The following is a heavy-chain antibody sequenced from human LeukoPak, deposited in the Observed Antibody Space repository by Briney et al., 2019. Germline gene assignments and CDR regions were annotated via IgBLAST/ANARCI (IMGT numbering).Heavy chain of an antibody. V-gene: IGHV4-61*03. Sequence: KTSETLSLTCTVSGASVNSGTYYWSWLRQPPGKGLEWIGFIYYTGNTKYHPSLEGRVTISVDTSKNHFSLKLTSLTAADTANYYCARGLGPIWGQGTLVTVSS. CDR1: GASVNSGTYY. J-gene: IGHJ3*02. CDR3: ARGLGPI. CDR2: IYYTGNT.